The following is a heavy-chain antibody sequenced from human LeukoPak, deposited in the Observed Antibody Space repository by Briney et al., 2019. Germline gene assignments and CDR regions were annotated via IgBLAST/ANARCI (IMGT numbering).Heavy chain of an antibody. Sequence: GGSLRLSCAASGFTFSHAYMSWVRQAPGKGLEWVGRIRSKTDGGTTDYAAPVKGRFTISRDDSKNTLYLQMNSLKTEDTAVYYCTTNSLDKAPAAYYFDHWGQGTLVTVSS. V-gene: IGHV3-15*01. D-gene: IGHD2-2*01. CDR1: GFTFSHAY. CDR3: TTNSLDKAPAAYYFDH. CDR2: IRSKTDGGTT. J-gene: IGHJ4*02.